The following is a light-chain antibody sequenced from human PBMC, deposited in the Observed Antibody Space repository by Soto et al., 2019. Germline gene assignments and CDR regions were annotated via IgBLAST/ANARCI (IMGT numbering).Light chain of an antibody. V-gene: IGLV3-21*04. CDR3: QVWDRTSDHGV. CDR1: NIGSNS. J-gene: IGLJ2*01. CDR2: KNG. Sequence: SYELTQPPSVSVAPGKTARLSCGGNNIGSNSVHWYQQKPGQAPILIIYKNGDRPSGIPERFSGSKSGNTATLTISGVEAGDEADYHCQVWDRTSDHGVFGGGTKVTVL.